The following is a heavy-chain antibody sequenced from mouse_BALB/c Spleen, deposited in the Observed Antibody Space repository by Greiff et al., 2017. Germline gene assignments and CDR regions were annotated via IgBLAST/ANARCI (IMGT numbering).Heavy chain of an antibody. CDR1: GFNIKDTY. CDR3: ARGYYGSSPWFAY. D-gene: IGHD1-1*01. CDR2: IDPANGNT. J-gene: IGHJ3*01. Sequence: EVQLVESGAELVKPGASVKLSCTASGFNIKDTYMHWVKQRPEQGLEWIGRIDPANGNTKYDPKFQGKATITADTSSNTAYLQLSSLTSEDTAVYYCARGYYGSSPWFAYWGQGTLVTVSA. V-gene: IGHV14-3*02.